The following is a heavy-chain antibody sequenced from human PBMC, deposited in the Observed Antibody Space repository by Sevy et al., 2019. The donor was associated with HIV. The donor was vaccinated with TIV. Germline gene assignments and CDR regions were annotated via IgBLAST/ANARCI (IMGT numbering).Heavy chain of an antibody. Sequence: SETLSITCTVSGGSISSYYWSWIRQPPGKGLEWIGYIYYSGSNNYNPSLKSRVTISIDTSKSQFSLKVNSVTAADTAVYYCAKVDRTYVSSRGLGTLVTVSS. CDR2: IYYSGSN. J-gene: IGHJ4*02. CDR3: AKVDRTYVSS. V-gene: IGHV4-59*13. CDR1: GGSISSYY. D-gene: IGHD3-16*01.